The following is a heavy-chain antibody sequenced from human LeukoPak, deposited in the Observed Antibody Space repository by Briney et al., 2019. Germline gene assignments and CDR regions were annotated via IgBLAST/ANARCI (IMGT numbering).Heavy chain of an antibody. J-gene: IGHJ4*02. CDR1: GGSISSYY. CDR2: IYYSGST. CDR3: ARGVRKTSSWFFPGPGFDY. Sequence: SETLSLTCTVSGGSISSYYWSWIRQPPGKGLEWIGYIYYSGSTNYNPSLKSRVTISVDKSKNQSSLKLSSVTAADTAVYYCARGVRKTSSWFFPGPGFDYWGQGTLVTISS. V-gene: IGHV4-59*12. D-gene: IGHD6-13*01.